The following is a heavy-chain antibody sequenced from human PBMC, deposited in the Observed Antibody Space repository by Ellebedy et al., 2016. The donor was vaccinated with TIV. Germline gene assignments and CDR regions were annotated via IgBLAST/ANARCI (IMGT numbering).Heavy chain of an antibody. V-gene: IGHV4-30-4*01. CDR1: GGSISSGDSY. Sequence: SETLSLTXSVSGGSISSGDSYWSWIRQPPGKGLEWIGYIYYSGSTNYNPSLKSRVTISVDTSKNQFSLKLSSVTAADTAAYYCARDPFDSAGVDAFDIWGQGTMATVSS. CDR3: ARDPFDSAGVDAFDI. CDR2: IYYSGST. D-gene: IGHD2-15*01. J-gene: IGHJ3*02.